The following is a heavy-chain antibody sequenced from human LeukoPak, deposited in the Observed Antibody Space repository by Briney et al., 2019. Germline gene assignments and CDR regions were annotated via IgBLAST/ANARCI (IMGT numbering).Heavy chain of an antibody. V-gene: IGHV3-74*01. D-gene: IGHD3-9*01. CDR2: VNSDGSIT. CDR3: ARVPTVTGYLLAD. Sequence: GGSLRLSCAASGSSFSSSWLHWVRQAPGKGLVWVSRVNSDGSITDYADSVKGRFTISRDNAKDTPYLQMNSLRAEDTAVYYCARVPTVTGYLLADWCQGTRVTVSS. J-gene: IGHJ4*02. CDR1: GSSFSSSW.